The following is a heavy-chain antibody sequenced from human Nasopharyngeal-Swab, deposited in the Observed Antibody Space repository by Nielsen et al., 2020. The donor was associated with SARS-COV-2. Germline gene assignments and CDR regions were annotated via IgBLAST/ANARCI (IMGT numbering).Heavy chain of an antibody. CDR2: IYYSGST. CDR3: AGSSWYGDYYYYYGMDV. Sequence: SETLSLTCTVSGGSISSSSYYWGWIRQPPGKGLEWIGSIYYSGSTYYNPSLKSRVTISADTSKNQFSLKLSSVTAADTAVYYCAGSSWYGDYYYYYGMDVWGQGTTVTVSS. J-gene: IGHJ6*02. CDR1: GGSISSSSYY. D-gene: IGHD6-13*01. V-gene: IGHV4-39*07.